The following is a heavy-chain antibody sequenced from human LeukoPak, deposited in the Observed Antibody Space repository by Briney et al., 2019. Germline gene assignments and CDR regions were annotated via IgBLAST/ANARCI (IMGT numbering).Heavy chain of an antibody. D-gene: IGHD3-22*01. CDR1: GGTFSSYA. V-gene: IGHV1-69*04. Sequence: ASVKVSCKASGGTFSSYAISRVRQAPGQGLEWMGRIIPIFGIANYAQKFQGRVTITADKSTSTAYMELSSLRSEDTAVYYCASPPRDSSGFDYWGQGTLVTVSS. J-gene: IGHJ4*02. CDR3: ASPPRDSSGFDY. CDR2: IIPIFGIA.